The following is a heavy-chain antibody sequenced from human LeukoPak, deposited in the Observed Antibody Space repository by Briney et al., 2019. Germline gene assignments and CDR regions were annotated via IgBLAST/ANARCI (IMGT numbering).Heavy chain of an antibody. CDR3: ARGEYGSGSYHIDY. J-gene: IGHJ4*02. Sequence: GGSLRLSCAASGFTFSSYSMNWVRQAPGKGLEWVSFISGTSSYIYYADSVKGRFTISRDNAKNSLYLQMNSLRAEDTAVYYCARGEYGSGSYHIDYWGQGTLVTVSS. CDR2: ISGTSSYI. CDR1: GFTFSSYS. V-gene: IGHV3-21*01. D-gene: IGHD3-10*01.